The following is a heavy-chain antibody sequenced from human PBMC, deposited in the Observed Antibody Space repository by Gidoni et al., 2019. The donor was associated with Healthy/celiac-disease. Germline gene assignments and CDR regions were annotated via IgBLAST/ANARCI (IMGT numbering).Heavy chain of an antibody. CDR2: IWYDGSNK. D-gene: IGHD2-2*02. Sequence: QVQLVESGGGVVQPGRSLRLSCAASGFTFSSYGMHWVRQAPGKGLEWVAVIWYDGSNKYYADSVKGRFTISRDNSKNTLYLQMNSLRAEDTAVYYCARVYAPEYYFDYWGQGTLVTVSS. CDR1: GFTFSSYG. J-gene: IGHJ4*02. V-gene: IGHV3-33*01. CDR3: ARVYAPEYYFDY.